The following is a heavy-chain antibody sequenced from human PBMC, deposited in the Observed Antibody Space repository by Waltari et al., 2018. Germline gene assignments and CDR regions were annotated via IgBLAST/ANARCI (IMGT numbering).Heavy chain of an antibody. CDR2: IRYDGSNK. CDR1: GFMFSSYS. CDR3: AKGGGWLGDAFDI. Sequence: QVQLVESGGGVVQPGGSLRISCAGSGFMFSSYSMHWVRQAPGKGLEWVAFIRYDGSNKNYADSVKGRFTISRENSKNTLYLQMSSLRAEDTAVYYCAKGGGWLGDAFDIWGQGTVVIVSS. D-gene: IGHD6-19*01. J-gene: IGHJ3*02. V-gene: IGHV3-30*02.